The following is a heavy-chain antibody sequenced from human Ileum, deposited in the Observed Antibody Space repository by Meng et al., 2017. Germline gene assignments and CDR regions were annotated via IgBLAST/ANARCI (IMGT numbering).Heavy chain of an antibody. J-gene: IGHJ5*01. V-gene: IGHV4-4*02. CDR2: IYHSGSP. Sequence: VPLQECGTVLVTPSGTLSPTGAVPGDSISSSTWGTWVRQAPGKGLEWIGEIYHSGSPNYNPSLKSRVTISVDKSQNQFSLKLNSVTAADTAVYYCARVVGGPASMSGWFDPWGQGTLVTVSS. CDR3: ARVVGGPASMSGWFDP. D-gene: IGHD2-2*01. CDR1: GDSISSSTW.